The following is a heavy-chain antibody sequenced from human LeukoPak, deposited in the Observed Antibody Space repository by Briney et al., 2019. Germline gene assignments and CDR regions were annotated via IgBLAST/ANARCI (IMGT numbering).Heavy chain of an antibody. J-gene: IGHJ4*02. Sequence: GGSLRLSCAASGFTFNSYAMSWVRQAPGKGLGWVSAISGSGGSTYYADSVKGRFTISRDNSKNTLYLQMNSLRAEDTAVYYCAGPHITIFYYWGQGTLVTVSS. CDR1: GFTFNSYA. V-gene: IGHV3-23*01. D-gene: IGHD3-3*01. CDR2: ISGSGGST. CDR3: AGPHITIFYY.